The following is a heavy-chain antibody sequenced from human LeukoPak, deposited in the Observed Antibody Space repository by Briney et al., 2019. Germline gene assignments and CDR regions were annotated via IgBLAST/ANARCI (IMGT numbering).Heavy chain of an antibody. CDR2: IYYSGST. D-gene: IGHD2/OR15-2a*01. V-gene: IGHV4-59*01. Sequence: SETLSLTCTVSGGSINSNYWSWIRQPPGKGLEWIGYIYYSGSTNYNPSLKSRVTISIDTSKNQFSLKLSSVTAADTAVYYCARAFEGKGAYWGQGTLVTVSS. J-gene: IGHJ4*02. CDR3: ARAFEGKGAY. CDR1: GGSINSNY.